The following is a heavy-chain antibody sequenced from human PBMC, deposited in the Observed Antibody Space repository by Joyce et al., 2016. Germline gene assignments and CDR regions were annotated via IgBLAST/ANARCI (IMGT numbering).Heavy chain of an antibody. CDR3: AADVAEVGFGELDH. V-gene: IGHV3-15*01. CDR2: MKRKTSGETT. D-gene: IGHD3-10*01. Sequence: EVQVAEYGGGLVKPGGSLRLSCAASGFTFNVAWVTWVRQAPGKGLEWVDRMKRKTSGETTEYAAPVKGRFTSSRDDSKNTVSLQMNGLRTEDTAVYFCAADVAEVGFGELDHWGQGTLVTVSS. CDR1: GFTFNVAW. J-gene: IGHJ4*02.